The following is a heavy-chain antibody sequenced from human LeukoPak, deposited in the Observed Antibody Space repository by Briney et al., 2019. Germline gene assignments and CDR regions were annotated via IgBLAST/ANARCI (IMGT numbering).Heavy chain of an antibody. CDR1: GFTFSSYA. J-gene: IGHJ4*02. D-gene: IGHD1-26*01. CDR3: ARDGYSGSYPPPLDY. V-gene: IGHV3-23*01. Sequence: GGSLRLSCAASGFTFSSYAMSWVRQAPGKGLEWVSAISGSGGSTYYADSVKGRFTISRDNAKNSLYLQMNSLRAEDTAVYYCARDGYSGSYPPPLDYWGQGTLVTVSS. CDR2: ISGSGGST.